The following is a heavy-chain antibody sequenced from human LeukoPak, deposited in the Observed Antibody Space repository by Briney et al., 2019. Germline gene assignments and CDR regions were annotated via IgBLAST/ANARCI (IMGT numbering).Heavy chain of an antibody. Sequence: PGGSLRLSCAASGFTFSSYSMNWVRQAPGKGLEWVSIYYSGGDSTSYADSVKGRFTISRDNSKNTLYLEMNDLRAEDTAVYYCARDGGGGSVVATIGIDYWGQGTLVTVSS. V-gene: IGHV3-NL1*01. J-gene: IGHJ4*02. CDR1: GFTFSSYS. CDR2: YYSGGDST. D-gene: IGHD5-12*01. CDR3: ARDGGGGSVVATIGIDY.